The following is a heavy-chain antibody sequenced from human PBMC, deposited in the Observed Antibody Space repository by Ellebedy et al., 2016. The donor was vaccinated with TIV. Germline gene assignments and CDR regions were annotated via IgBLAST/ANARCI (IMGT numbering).Heavy chain of an antibody. CDR2: IYSAGIT. V-gene: IGHV3-53*01. CDR3: ARRPEGSGSWEFDY. Sequence: GESLKISCAASGFTVSSNYMSWVRQAPGKGLEWVSVIYSAGITYYADSVKGRFTISRDNSKNTLYLQMNSLRAEDTAGYYCARRPEGSGSWEFDYWGQGTLVTVSS. J-gene: IGHJ4*02. D-gene: IGHD3-10*01. CDR1: GFTVSSNY.